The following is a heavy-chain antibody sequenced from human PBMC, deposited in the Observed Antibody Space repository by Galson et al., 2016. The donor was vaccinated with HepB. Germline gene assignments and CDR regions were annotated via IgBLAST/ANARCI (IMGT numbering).Heavy chain of an antibody. CDR2: MHYTGTT. CDR3: ARDYGGWAVFAFDI. J-gene: IGHJ3*02. CDR1: GGSISSHY. D-gene: IGHD3-10*01. V-gene: IGHV4-59*11. Sequence: SETLSLTCTVSGGSISSHYWSWIRQPPGKELEWIGYMHYTGTTNYNPSLKSRVTTSVDMSNNQFSLRLSSVTAADTAGYYCARDYGGWAVFAFDIWGQGTMVTVSP.